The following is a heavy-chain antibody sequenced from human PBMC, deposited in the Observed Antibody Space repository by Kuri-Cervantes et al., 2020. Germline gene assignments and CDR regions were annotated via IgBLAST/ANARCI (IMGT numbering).Heavy chain of an antibody. CDR1: GYTFTSHG. J-gene: IGHJ6*03. D-gene: IGHD2-2*01. CDR2: ISAYNGNT. V-gene: IGHV1-18*01. Sequence: ASVKVSCKASGYTFTSHGISWARQAPGQGLEWMGWISAYNGNTNYAQKLQGRVTMTTDTSTSTAYMELRSLRSDDTAVYYCARRGPRSVVPAAIGYYYYMDVWGKGTTVTVSS. CDR3: ARRGPRSVVPAAIGYYYYMDV.